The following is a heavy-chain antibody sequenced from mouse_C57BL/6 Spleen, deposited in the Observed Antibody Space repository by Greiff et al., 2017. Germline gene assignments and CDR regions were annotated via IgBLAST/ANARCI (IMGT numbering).Heavy chain of an antibody. CDR3: TRKRSNYVNYAMDY. D-gene: IGHD2-5*01. CDR1: GYTFTDYE. J-gene: IGHJ4*01. Sequence: QVQLQQSGAELVRPGASVTLSCKASGYTFTDYEMHWVKQTPVHGLEWIGAIDPETGGTASNQKFKGKAILTADKSSSTAYMELRSLTSEDSAVYYCTRKRSNYVNYAMDYWGQGTSVTVSS. V-gene: IGHV1-15*01. CDR2: IDPETGGT.